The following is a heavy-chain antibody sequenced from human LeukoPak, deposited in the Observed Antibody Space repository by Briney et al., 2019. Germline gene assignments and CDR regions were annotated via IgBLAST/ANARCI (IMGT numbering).Heavy chain of an antibody. D-gene: IGHD3-3*01. V-gene: IGHV1-18*01. CDR2: ISAYNGNT. CDR1: GYTFTSYG. Sequence: EASVKVSCKASGYTFTSYGISWVRQAPGQGLEWMGWISAYNGNTNYAQKLQGRVTMTTDTSTSTSYMELRSLRSDDTAVYYCARGSDYDFWSGYRYYFDYWGQGTLVTVSP. CDR3: ARGSDYDFWSGYRYYFDY. J-gene: IGHJ4*02.